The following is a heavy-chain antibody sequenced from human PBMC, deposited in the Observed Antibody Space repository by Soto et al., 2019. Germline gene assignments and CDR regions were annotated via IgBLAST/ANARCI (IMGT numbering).Heavy chain of an antibody. Sequence: ASVKVSCKTSGYTFSNYGINWVRQAPGQWLEWMGLISGYNGNTNYAQTVQGRVTMTTDTSTGTVYMELRSLKSDDTAIYYCSRFIMVGGWFDPNYYHGMDVWGQGTTVTVSS. D-gene: IGHD6-19*01. CDR2: ISGYNGNT. V-gene: IGHV1-18*01. CDR3: SRFIMVGGWFDPNYYHGMDV. J-gene: IGHJ6*02. CDR1: GYTFSNYG.